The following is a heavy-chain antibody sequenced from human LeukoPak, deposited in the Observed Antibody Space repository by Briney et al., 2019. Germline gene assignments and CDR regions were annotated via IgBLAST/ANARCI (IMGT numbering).Heavy chain of an antibody. CDR2: LQSDGSIE. CDR3: ARDIDSTGSYWYFDY. CDR1: GFTFSYYG. J-gene: IGHJ4*02. Sequence: PGGSLRLSCAASGFTFSYYGMHWVRQAPGKGLEWVAALQSDGSIEYYADSVKGRLIISRDNSKNTLFLQMNSLRADDTAVYYCARDIDSTGSYWYFDYWGQGTLVTVSS. V-gene: IGHV3-33*01. D-gene: IGHD3-22*01.